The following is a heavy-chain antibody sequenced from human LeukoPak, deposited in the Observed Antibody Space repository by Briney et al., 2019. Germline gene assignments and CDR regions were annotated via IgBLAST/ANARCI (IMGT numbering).Heavy chain of an antibody. V-gene: IGHV3-11*05. CDR1: GFTFSDYY. D-gene: IGHD3-22*01. CDR2: IRSSSSYT. J-gene: IGHJ6*02. CDR3: ARAVYYDSSGRGMDV. Sequence: GGSLRLSCAASGFTFSDYYMSWIRQAPGKGLEWVAYIRSSSSYTNYADSVKGRFTISRDNAKNSLYLQMNSLRAEDTAVYYCARAVYYDSSGRGMDVWGQGTTVTVSS.